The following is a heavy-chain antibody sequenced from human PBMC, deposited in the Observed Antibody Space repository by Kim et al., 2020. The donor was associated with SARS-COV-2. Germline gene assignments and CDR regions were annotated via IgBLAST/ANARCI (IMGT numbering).Heavy chain of an antibody. V-gene: IGHV1-69*13. CDR1: GGTFSSYA. Sequence: SVKVSCTASGGTFSSYAISWVRQAPGQGLEWMVGIIPIFGTANYAQKFQGRVTITADESTSTAYMERSSLRSEDTAVYYCARDDVVVPAAFGRDYYYYGMDVWGQGTTVTVSS. J-gene: IGHJ6*02. CDR3: ARDDVVVPAAFGRDYYYYGMDV. CDR2: IIPIFGTA. D-gene: IGHD2-2*01.